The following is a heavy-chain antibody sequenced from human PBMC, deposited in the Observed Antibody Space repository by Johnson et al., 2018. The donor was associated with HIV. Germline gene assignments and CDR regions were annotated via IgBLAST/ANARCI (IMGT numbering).Heavy chain of an antibody. CDR1: GFTFSSYD. Sequence: VQLVESGGGVVQPGRSLRLSCAASGFTFSSYDMHWVRQATGKGLEWVSAIGTAGDTYYPGSVKGRFTISRDNSKNTLYLQMTSLRAEDAAVYYCARAAIVVLPAGAFDIWGQGTMVTVSS. V-gene: IGHV3-13*01. CDR3: ARAAIVVLPAGAFDI. CDR2: IGTAGDT. D-gene: IGHD2-2*01. J-gene: IGHJ3*02.